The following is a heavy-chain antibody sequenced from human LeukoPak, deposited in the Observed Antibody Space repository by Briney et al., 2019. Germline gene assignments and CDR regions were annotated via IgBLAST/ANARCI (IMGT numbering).Heavy chain of an antibody. J-gene: IGHJ3*02. CDR3: ARACGGSCYYAFDI. Sequence: PSETLSLTCTVSGGSISSYYWSWIRQPPGKGLEWIGYIYYSGSTNYNPSLKSRVTISVDTSKNQFSLKLSSVTAADTAVYYCARACGGSCYYAFDIWGQGTMVTVSS. CDR2: IYYSGST. V-gene: IGHV4-59*08. CDR1: GGSISSYY. D-gene: IGHD2-15*01.